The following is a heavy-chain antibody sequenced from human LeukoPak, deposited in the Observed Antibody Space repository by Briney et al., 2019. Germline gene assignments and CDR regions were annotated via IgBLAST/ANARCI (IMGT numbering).Heavy chain of an antibody. CDR2: ISGSGGST. V-gene: IGHV3-23*01. D-gene: IGHD3-22*01. Sequence: GGSLRLXCAASGFTYSSYAMSWVRQAPGKGLEWVSAISGSGGSTYYADSVKGRFTISRDNSKNTLYLQMNSLRAEDTAVYYCAKDYYDSSGYWGRYAFDIWGQGTMVTVSS. CDR3: AKDYYDSSGYWGRYAFDI. J-gene: IGHJ3*02. CDR1: GFTYSSYA.